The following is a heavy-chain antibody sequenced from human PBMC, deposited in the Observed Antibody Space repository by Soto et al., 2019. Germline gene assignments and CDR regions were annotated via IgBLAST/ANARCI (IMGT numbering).Heavy chain of an antibody. CDR1: SFSSSSAYY. D-gene: IGHD3-22*01. J-gene: IGHJ6*02. CDR3: ARDRIVTKPPAPYYLYYGVDV. CDR2: VYHTGNT. Sequence: PSSTLSGTCGEPSFSSSSAYYWAWIRQPPGKGLEWIASVYHTGNTYFNPSLKSRVTISVDTSKNQFSLRLRSVTAADTAIYYCARDRIVTKPPAPYYLYYGVDVWGQGTTVTVSS. V-gene: IGHV4-38-2*02.